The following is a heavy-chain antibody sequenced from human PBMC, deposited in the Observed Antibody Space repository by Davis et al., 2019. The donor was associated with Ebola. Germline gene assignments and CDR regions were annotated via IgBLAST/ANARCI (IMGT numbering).Heavy chain of an antibody. V-gene: IGHV3-53*05. CDR2: IYDHST. CDR1: GFTVSSNH. CDR3: ATTQWLREFDN. J-gene: IGHJ4*02. Sequence: GGSLRLSCAASGFTVSSNHMSWVRQAPGKGLEWVSVIYDHSTAYADSVRGRFIISRDKSNNTLYLDMNSLRVDDTAVYYCATTQWLREFDNWGQGTLVTVSS. D-gene: IGHD6-19*01.